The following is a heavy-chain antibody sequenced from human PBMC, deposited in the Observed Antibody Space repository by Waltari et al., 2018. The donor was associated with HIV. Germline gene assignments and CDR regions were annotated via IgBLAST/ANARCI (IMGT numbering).Heavy chain of an antibody. CDR2: IFGDGGST. D-gene: IGHD4-17*01. CDR3: AKGTLNPLTTDY. J-gene: IGHJ4*02. V-gene: IGHV3-23*01. CDR1: GFTFSSHA. Sequence: EVQLLESGGGLVQPGGSLRLSCAGSGFTFSSHAMTWVRPAPGKGLEWVSAIFGDGGSTFYADSVKGRFTISRDNSKNTLYLQMNSLRAEDTAVYYCAKGTLNPLTTDYWGQGTLVTVSS.